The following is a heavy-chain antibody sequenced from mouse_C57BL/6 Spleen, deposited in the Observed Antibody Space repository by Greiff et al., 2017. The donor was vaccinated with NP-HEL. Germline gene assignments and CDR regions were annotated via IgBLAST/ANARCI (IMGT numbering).Heavy chain of an antibody. J-gene: IGHJ2*01. V-gene: IGHV1-50*01. CDR2: IDPSDSYT. Sequence: QVQLKQPGAELVKPGASVKLSCKASGYTFTSYWMQWVKQRPGQGLEWIGEIDPSDSYTNYNQKFKGKATLTVDTSSSTAYMQLSSLTSEDSAVYYCALFITTVVGPCYFDYWGQGTTLTVSS. D-gene: IGHD1-1*01. CDR3: ALFITTVVGPCYFDY. CDR1: GYTFTSYW.